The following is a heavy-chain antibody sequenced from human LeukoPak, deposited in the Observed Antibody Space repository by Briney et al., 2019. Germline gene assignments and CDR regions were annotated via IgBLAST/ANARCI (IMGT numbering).Heavy chain of an antibody. Sequence: GSLRLSCAASGFTFKSYGIHWVRQAPGKGLEWVAVIGHDGKNKYYADSVKGRFTISRDNSKNTVLLQMNSLRAEDTAIYYCARDWGSDEAIDYWGQGTLVTVSS. J-gene: IGHJ4*02. D-gene: IGHD2-21*02. V-gene: IGHV3-33*01. CDR3: ARDWGSDEAIDY. CDR2: IGHDGKNK. CDR1: GFTFKSYG.